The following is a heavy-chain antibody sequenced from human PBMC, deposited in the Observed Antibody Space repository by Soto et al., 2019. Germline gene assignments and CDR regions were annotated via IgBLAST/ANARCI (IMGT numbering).Heavy chain of an antibody. D-gene: IGHD6-19*01. Sequence: EVQLLESGGGLVQPGGSLGLPGSASESTFSPQAMAWVRQAPGKGLEWVSALIPMGESPDYADSVKGRFTISRDNSKNTLSLQMNSLRADDTAVYYCAKDLHGSCWSFDQGGQGTVVTVSS. CDR1: ESTFSPQA. V-gene: IGHV3-23*01. J-gene: IGHJ4*02. CDR2: LIPMGESP. CDR3: AKDLHGSCWSFDQ.